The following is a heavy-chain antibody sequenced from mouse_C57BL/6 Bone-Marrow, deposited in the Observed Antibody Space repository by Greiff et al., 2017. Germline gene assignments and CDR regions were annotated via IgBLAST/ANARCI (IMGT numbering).Heavy chain of an antibody. CDR1: GYAFTNYL. CDR3: ARYDDLDY. CDR2: INPGSGGT. Sequence: VQRVESGAELVRPGTSVKVSCKASGYAFTNYLIEWVKQRPGQGLEWIGVINPGSGGTNYNEKFKGKATLTADKSSCTAYMQLSSLTSEDSAVYFSARYDDLDYWGQGTTLTVSS. V-gene: IGHV1-54*01. D-gene: IGHD2-4*01. J-gene: IGHJ2*01.